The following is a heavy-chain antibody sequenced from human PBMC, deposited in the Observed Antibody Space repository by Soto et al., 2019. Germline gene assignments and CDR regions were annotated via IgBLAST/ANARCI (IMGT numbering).Heavy chain of an antibody. D-gene: IGHD5-12*01. CDR1: GFTFSTYG. V-gene: IGHV3-30*03. CDR2: IAYDGTYK. CDR3: ASGLGYSAYDDDY. J-gene: IGHJ4*02. Sequence: QVQLVESGGGVVQPGRSLRLSCAASGFTFSTYGMHWVRQAPGKVLEWVAVIAYDGTYKYYIDSVKGRFTISRDNSKNTLYLQMNSLSTDDTAVYYCASGLGYSAYDDDYWGQGTLVTVSS.